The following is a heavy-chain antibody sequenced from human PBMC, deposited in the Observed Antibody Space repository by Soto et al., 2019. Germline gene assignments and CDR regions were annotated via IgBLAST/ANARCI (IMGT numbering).Heavy chain of an antibody. CDR3: ARDHYGDYIFDY. CDR2: ISSGTTTI. D-gene: IGHD4-17*01. CDR1: GFTFSSYA. J-gene: IGHJ4*02. Sequence: GGSLRLSCAASGFTFSSYAMSWVRQAPGKGLEWVSYISSGTTTIYYADSVKGRFTTSRDNAKDSLYLQMNSLRDEDTAVYYCARDHYGDYIFDYWGQGTLVTVSS. V-gene: IGHV3-48*02.